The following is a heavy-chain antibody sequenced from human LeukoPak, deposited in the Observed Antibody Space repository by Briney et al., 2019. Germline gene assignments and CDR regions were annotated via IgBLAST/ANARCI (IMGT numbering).Heavy chain of an antibody. J-gene: IGHJ5*02. CDR1: GGSISSGSYY. CDR2: IYTSGST. Sequence: SETLSLTCTVSGGSISSGSYYWSWIRQPAGKGLEWIGRIYTSGSTNYNPSLKSRVTISVDTSKNQFSLKLSSVTAADMAVYYCARAPQVPAAIGDWFDPWGQGTLVTVSS. D-gene: IGHD2-2*01. CDR3: ARAPQVPAAIGDWFDP. V-gene: IGHV4-61*02.